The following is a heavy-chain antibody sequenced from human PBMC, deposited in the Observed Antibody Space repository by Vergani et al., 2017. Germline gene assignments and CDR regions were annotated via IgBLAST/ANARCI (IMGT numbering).Heavy chain of an antibody. CDR3: AKLRHGSLAHGYFDY. J-gene: IGHJ4*02. CDR2: IIWNSGSI. Sequence: DVQLVESAGVFLPPPSSLPLSXXPXFFPFPLXXXLFLRPPPGKGLVCLSGIIWNSGSIGYADSVKGRFTISRDNAKNSLYLQMNSLRAEDTALYYCAKLRHGSLAHGYFDYWGQGTLVTVSS. V-gene: IGHV3-9*01. CDR1: FFPFPLXX. D-gene: IGHD3-16*01.